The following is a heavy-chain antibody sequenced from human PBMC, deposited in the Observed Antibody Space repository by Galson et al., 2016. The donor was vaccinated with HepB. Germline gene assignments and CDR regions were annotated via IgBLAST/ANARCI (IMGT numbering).Heavy chain of an antibody. V-gene: IGHV3-48*02. J-gene: IGHJ4*02. CDR2: ISSSSRTQ. CDR3: ARDVFEENYNFDC. D-gene: IGHD5-24*01. Sequence: SLRLSCAGSGFSCSTYSMNWVRQAPGKGLAWGSYISSSSRTQYYAASVKGRLNISRDNAKHSLSLQMNSLRDEDTAVYYCARDVFEENYNFDCWGQGTLVTVSS. CDR1: GFSCSTYS.